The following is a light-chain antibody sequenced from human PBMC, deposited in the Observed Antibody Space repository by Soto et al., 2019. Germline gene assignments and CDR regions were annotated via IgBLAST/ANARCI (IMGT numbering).Light chain of an antibody. V-gene: IGLV2-14*01. CDR2: DVS. Sequence: QSALTQPASVSGSPGQSITISCTGTSSEVGGYNYVSWYQQHPGKAPKLMIYDVSNRPSGVSNRFSGSKSGNTASLPISGLQAEDEADYYCSSYTSSSTPVVFGGATKLTVL. CDR3: SSYTSSSTPVV. J-gene: IGLJ2*01. CDR1: SSEVGGYNY.